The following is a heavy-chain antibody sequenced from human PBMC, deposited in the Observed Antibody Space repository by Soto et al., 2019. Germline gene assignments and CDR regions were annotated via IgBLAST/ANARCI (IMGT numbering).Heavy chain of an antibody. CDR2: ISASGDNT. CDR1: EFTFSDYA. V-gene: IGHV3-23*01. Sequence: GGSLRLSCAASEFTFSDYAMSWVRQAPGKGLEWVSGISASGDNTYSADSVKGRFTISRDNSKNTLYLQMNSLRAEDTAVYYCAKGTFYGNHLFDFWGQGTLVTVSS. J-gene: IGHJ4*02. D-gene: IGHD4-17*01. CDR3: AKGTFYGNHLFDF.